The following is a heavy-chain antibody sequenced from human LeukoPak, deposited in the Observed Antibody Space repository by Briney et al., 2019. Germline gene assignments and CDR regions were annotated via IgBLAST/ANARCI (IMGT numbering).Heavy chain of an antibody. CDR2: ISGSGGST. J-gene: IGHJ3*02. CDR1: GFIFSSYA. Sequence: AGGSLRLSCAASGFIFSSYAMSWVRQAPGKGLEWVSAISGSGGSTYYADSVKGRFTISRDNSKNTLYLQMNSLRAEDTAVYYCAKPVLRFLEWLSLGHAFDIWGQGTMVTVSS. CDR3: AKPVLRFLEWLSLGHAFDI. D-gene: IGHD3-3*01. V-gene: IGHV3-23*01.